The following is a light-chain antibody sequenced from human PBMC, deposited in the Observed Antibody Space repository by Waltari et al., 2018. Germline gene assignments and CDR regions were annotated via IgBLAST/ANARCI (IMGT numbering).Light chain of an antibody. CDR2: AAS. Sequence: QLTQSPSSLAASVGDRVTISCRTSQVILGYLSWYQQKPGKAPKLLIYAASTLQSGVPSRFSGSGSGMDFNITISNLQPEDFATYYCQQLKSYPITFGGGTKVEIK. CDR1: QVILGY. J-gene: IGKJ4*01. CDR3: QQLKSYPIT. V-gene: IGKV1-9*01.